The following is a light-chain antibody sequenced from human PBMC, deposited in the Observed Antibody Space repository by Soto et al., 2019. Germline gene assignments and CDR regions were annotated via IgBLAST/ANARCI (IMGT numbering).Light chain of an antibody. CDR2: GAS. J-gene: IGKJ5*01. V-gene: IGKV3-15*01. Sequence: EIVMTQSPATLSVSPVEIATLYCRASQSVSSNLAWYQQKPGQAPRLLIYGASTRATGIPARFSGSGSGTEFTLTIRSLQSEDFAVYYCQQYNNWPPITCGQGTRREIK. CDR3: QQYNNWPPIT. CDR1: QSVSSN.